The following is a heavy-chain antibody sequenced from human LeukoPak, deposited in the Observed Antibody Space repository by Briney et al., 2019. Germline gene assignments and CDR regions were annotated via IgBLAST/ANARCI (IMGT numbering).Heavy chain of an antibody. CDR3: AREHTSGTYYIDH. J-gene: IGHJ4*02. CDR1: GFTFSDYY. Sequence: GGSLRLSCAASGFTFSDYYMTWIRQAPGKGLEWVSYISNSGSTIYYADSVKGRFTISRDNGKNSLYLQMNSLRAEDTAVYYCAREHTSGTYYIDHWGQGTLVTVSS. CDR2: ISNSGSTI. V-gene: IGHV3-11*01. D-gene: IGHD1-26*01.